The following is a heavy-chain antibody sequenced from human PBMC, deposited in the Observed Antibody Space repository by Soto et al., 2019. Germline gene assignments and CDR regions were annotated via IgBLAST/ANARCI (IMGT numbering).Heavy chain of an antibody. V-gene: IGHV4-34*01. J-gene: IGHJ4*02. D-gene: IGHD2-8*02. Sequence: QVQLQQWGAGLLKPSETLSLTCAVYGGSFSGYYWTWIRQPPGTGLEWSGEINHSGSTNYNPSLKSRVTISVDTSTNQLSLKLTSVTAADTAVYYCARDKITGLFDYWGQGTLVTVSS. CDR3: ARDKITGLFDY. CDR2: INHSGST. CDR1: GGSFSGYY.